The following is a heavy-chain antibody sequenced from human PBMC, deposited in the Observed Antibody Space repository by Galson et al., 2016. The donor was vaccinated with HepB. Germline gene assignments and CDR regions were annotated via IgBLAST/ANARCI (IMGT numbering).Heavy chain of an antibody. Sequence: PALVKPTQTLTLTCTFSGFSLTTSGVAVGWIRQPPGKALEWLALIYWDDDKRYSPSLKDRLTITRDTSKNQVVLTMTAMDPVDTATYYCAQRPPHTEAGVGFRYQNWFDPWGQGTLVTVSS. CDR3: AQRPPHTEAGVGFRYQNWFDP. D-gene: IGHD6-19*01. V-gene: IGHV2-5*02. CDR2: IYWDDDK. CDR1: GFSLTTSGVA. J-gene: IGHJ5*02.